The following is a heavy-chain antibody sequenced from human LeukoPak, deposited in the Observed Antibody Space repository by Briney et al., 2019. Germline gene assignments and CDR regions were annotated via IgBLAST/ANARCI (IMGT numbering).Heavy chain of an antibody. CDR1: GFTVNNYY. CDR2: IYRSGNT. Sequence: GGSLRLSCAASGFTVNNYYMTWVRQAPGKGLEWVSVIYRSGNTYYADSVKGRFTIPRDTSKNTLYLQMNSLRGEDTAVYYCAREAYGYYFDYWGQGTLVTVSS. D-gene: IGHD3-10*01. J-gene: IGHJ4*02. V-gene: IGHV3-53*01. CDR3: AREAYGYYFDY.